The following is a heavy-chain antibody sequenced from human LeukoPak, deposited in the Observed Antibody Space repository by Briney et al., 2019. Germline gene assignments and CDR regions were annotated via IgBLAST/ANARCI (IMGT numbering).Heavy chain of an antibody. D-gene: IGHD5-18*01. CDR1: GFTFSDYA. Sequence: GGSLRLSCAASGFTFSDYAMSWVRQAAGKGLEWVSGISDTGRRTYTDSVKGRFTISRDDSKKTVYLQMKTLTAEDTAIYFCARHDSFIPYWGQGTLVSVSS. V-gene: IGHV3-23*01. J-gene: IGHJ4*02. CDR3: ARHDSFIPY. CDR2: ISDTGRRT.